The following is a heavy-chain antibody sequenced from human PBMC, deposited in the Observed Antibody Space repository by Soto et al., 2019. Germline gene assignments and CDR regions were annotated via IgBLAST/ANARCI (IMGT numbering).Heavy chain of an antibody. CDR3: ARAGYCSSTSCYFHYGMDV. CDR2: INAGNGNT. Sequence: ASVKVSCNASGYTFTSYAMHWVRQAPGQRLEWLGWINAGNGNTKYSQKFQGRVTITRDTSASTAYMELSSLRSEDTAVYYCARAGYCSSTSCYFHYGMDVWGQGTTVTVSS. V-gene: IGHV1-3*01. J-gene: IGHJ6*02. CDR1: GYTFTSYA. D-gene: IGHD2-2*01.